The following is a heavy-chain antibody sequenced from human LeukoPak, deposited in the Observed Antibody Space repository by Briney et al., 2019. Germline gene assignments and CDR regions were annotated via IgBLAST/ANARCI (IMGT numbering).Heavy chain of an antibody. V-gene: IGHV4-39*07. J-gene: IGHJ3*02. CDR3: ARGFSSTSWVFDAFDI. CDR2: IYYSGST. Sequence: KPSETLSLTCTVSGGSISGSSYYWGWIRQPPGKGLEWIGSIYYSGSTNYNPSLKSRVTISVDTSKNQFSLKLSSVTAADTAVYYCARGFSSTSWVFDAFDIWGQGTMVTVSS. CDR1: GGSISGSSYY. D-gene: IGHD6-13*01.